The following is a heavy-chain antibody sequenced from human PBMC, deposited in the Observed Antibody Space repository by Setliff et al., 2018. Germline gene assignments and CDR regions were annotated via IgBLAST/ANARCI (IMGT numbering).Heavy chain of an antibody. D-gene: IGHD3-3*02. CDR2: ISSNGGST. CDR1: GFTFSSYA. Sequence: PGGSLRLSCAASGFTFSSYAMHWVRQAPGKGLEYVSAISSNGGSTYYANTVKGRFTISRDNSKNTLYLQMGSLRAEDMAVYYCARGRIPRIFGVALNWFDPWGQGTLVTASS. V-gene: IGHV3-64*01. J-gene: IGHJ5*02. CDR3: ARGRIPRIFGVALNWFDP.